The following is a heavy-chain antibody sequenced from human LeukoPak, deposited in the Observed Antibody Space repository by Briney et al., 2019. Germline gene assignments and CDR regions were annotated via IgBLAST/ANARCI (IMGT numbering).Heavy chain of an antibody. V-gene: IGHV4-59*01. CDR2: IYYSGST. CDR1: GGSISSYY. D-gene: IGHD1-14*01. CDR3: ARDINPTRDGMDV. J-gene: IGHJ6*02. Sequence: SETLSLTCTVSGGSISSYYWSWIRQPPGKGLEWIGYIYYSGSTNYNPSLKSRVTISVDTSKNQFSLKLSSVTAADTAVYYCARDINPTRDGMDVWGQGTTVTVSS.